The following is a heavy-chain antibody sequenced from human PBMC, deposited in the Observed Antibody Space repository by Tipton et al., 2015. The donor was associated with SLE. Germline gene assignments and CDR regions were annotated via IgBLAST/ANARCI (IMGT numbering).Heavy chain of an antibody. D-gene: IGHD3-16*02. CDR2: FFHNGNT. CDR3: ARSPTYDYVWGSYHFDN. CDR1: GGSIFSHY. J-gene: IGHJ4*02. Sequence: TLSLTCTVSGGSIFSHYWRWIRQPPGKGLEWIGSFFHNGNTYYNPSLRGRGTISVDTSKNHLSVRLSSVTAADTAMYFCARSPTYDYVWGSYHFDNWGQGTLVTVSS. V-gene: IGHV4-59*04.